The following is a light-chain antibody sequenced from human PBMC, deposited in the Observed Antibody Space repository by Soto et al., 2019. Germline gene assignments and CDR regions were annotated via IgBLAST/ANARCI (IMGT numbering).Light chain of an antibody. CDR3: SSYTSSSTLV. CDR1: SNDVGGYNF. V-gene: IGLV2-14*03. CDR2: DVS. J-gene: IGLJ3*02. Sequence: QSALTQPASVSGYPGQSITISCSGTSNDVGGYNFVSWYQQHPGKAPKLMIYDVSNRPSGVSDRFSGSKSGNTASLTISGLQAEDEADYYCSSYTSSSTLVFGGGTKLTVL.